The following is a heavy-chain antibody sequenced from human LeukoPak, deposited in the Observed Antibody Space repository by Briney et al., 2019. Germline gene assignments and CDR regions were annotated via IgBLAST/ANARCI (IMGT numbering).Heavy chain of an antibody. CDR1: GFTFSTYW. V-gene: IGHV3-7*01. Sequence: GGSLSHSCAASGFTFSTYWWSWVRQAPGKELAWVAGIKEDGGVTYYLDSVKGRFTIYRDNAKKSLYLQMNSLRAEDTAVYYCARSDHGDYGGGYMDVWGKGTTVTVSS. J-gene: IGHJ6*03. CDR2: IKEDGGVT. D-gene: IGHD4-17*01. CDR3: ARSDHGDYGGGYMDV.